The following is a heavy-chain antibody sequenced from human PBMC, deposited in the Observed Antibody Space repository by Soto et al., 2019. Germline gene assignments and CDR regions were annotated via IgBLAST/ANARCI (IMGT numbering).Heavy chain of an antibody. D-gene: IGHD2-2*02. CDR3: ARPHTGYYYGMDV. CDR2: IYPGDSDT. Sequence: GESLKISFKGSGYSFTSYWIGWVRQMPGKGLEWMGIIYPGDSDTRYSPSFQGQVTISADKSISTAYLQWSSLKASDTAMYYCARPHTGYYYGMDVWGQGTMVTVSS. V-gene: IGHV5-51*01. CDR1: GYSFTSYW. J-gene: IGHJ6*02.